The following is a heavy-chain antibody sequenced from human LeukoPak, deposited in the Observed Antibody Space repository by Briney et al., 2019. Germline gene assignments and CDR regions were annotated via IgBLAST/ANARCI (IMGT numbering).Heavy chain of an antibody. Sequence: GGSLRLSCAASGFTFSSYEMNWVRQAPGKGLEWISYISASGTITHYADSVEGRFTISRDNAKNSLYLQMNSLRAEDTAVYYCASRPEAGSWNWFDPWGQGTLVTVSS. V-gene: IGHV3-48*03. CDR2: ISASGTIT. CDR3: ASRPEAGSWNWFDP. D-gene: IGHD6-13*01. J-gene: IGHJ5*02. CDR1: GFTFSSYE.